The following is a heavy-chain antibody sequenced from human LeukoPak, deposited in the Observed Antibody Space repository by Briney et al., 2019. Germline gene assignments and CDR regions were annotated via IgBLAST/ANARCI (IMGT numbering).Heavy chain of an antibody. V-gene: IGHV3-20*01. J-gene: IGHJ6*02. CDR1: GFIFYYYG. Sequence: GGALRLSCAAPGFIFYYYGMSWVRQTPGKGVEWGSGICWDGGSTGYADSVKGRFTISRDNAKSSLYLQMNSLRAEDTALYHCARARYCSSTSCYSYYYYGMDVWGQGTTVTVSS. CDR3: ARARYCSSTSCYSYYYYGMDV. CDR2: ICWDGGST. D-gene: IGHD2-2*01.